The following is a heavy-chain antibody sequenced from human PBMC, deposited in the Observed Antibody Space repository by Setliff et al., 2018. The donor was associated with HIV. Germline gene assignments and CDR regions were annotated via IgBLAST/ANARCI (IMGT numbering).Heavy chain of an antibody. J-gene: IGHJ4*02. Sequence: PGGSLSLSCEASGFTFSNFAMTWVRQAPGKGLEWVSVISASGGATHYAEAVKGRFTISRDNSKNTLDLHMTSLRADDTAVYYCAKDIISRRVSVSGPFDSWGKGILVTVSS. V-gene: IGHV3-23*01. CDR2: ISASGGAT. CDR1: GFTFSNFA. D-gene: IGHD2-8*01. CDR3: AKDIISRRVSVSGPFDS.